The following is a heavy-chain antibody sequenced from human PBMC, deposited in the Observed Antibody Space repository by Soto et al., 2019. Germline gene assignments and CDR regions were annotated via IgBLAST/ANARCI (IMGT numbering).Heavy chain of an antibody. D-gene: IGHD3-16*01. CDR1: GGSISSYY. J-gene: IGHJ4*02. Sequence: PTETLSLTCTVSGGSISSYYWSWIRQPPGKGLEWIGYIYYRGSTNYNPSLKSRVTISVDTSKNQFSLKLTSVTAADTAVSYCAREEGELRPFDYWGQGTLVTVSS. CDR2: IYYRGST. CDR3: AREEGELRPFDY. V-gene: IGHV4-59*01.